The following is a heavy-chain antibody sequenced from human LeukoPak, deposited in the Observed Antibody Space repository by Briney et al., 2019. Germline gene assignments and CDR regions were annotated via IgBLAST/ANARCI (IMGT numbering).Heavy chain of an antibody. Sequence: AGGSLRLSCAGSGFTFNNYAMSWVRQAPGKGLEWVSAISGGGGTTYYAESVKGRFTISRDNSKHTLYLQMSGLRAEDTAVYFCAKDSPWYDSSTYYYFDYWGQGTLVTVSS. V-gene: IGHV3-23*01. CDR2: ISGGGGTT. D-gene: IGHD3-22*01. CDR3: AKDSPWYDSSTYYYFDY. J-gene: IGHJ4*02. CDR1: GFTFNNYA.